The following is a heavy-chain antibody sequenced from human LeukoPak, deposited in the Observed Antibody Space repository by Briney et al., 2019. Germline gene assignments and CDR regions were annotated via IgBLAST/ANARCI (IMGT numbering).Heavy chain of an antibody. CDR2: IYYSGST. V-gene: IGHV4-39*01. CDR3: ARQGDWSGYSRIYYYMDV. J-gene: IGHJ6*03. D-gene: IGHD3-3*01. Sequence: SETLSLTCTVSSGSIGSSSYYWGWIRQPPGKGLEWIGSIYYSGSTYYNPSLKSRVTISVDTSKNQFSLKLSSVTAADTAVYYCARQGDWSGYSRIYYYMDVWGKGTTVTVSS. CDR1: SGSIGSSSYY.